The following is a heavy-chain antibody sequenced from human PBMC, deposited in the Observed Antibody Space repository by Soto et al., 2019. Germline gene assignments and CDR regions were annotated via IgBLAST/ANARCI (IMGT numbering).Heavy chain of an antibody. CDR1: GDSVSRGHYF. Sequence: SETLSLTCTVSGDSVSRGHYFWSWLRQPPGKGLEWIGYIYYSGSTTYNPSLKGRVTISMDTSENQFSLNLTSVTASDTAVYYCATWVYSSGWYDYFDSWGQGVLVTVSS. V-gene: IGHV4-61*01. CDR2: IYYSGST. D-gene: IGHD6-19*01. CDR3: ATWVYSSGWYDYFDS. J-gene: IGHJ4*02.